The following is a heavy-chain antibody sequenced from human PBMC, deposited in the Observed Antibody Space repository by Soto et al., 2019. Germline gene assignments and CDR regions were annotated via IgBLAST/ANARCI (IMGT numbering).Heavy chain of an antibody. D-gene: IGHD1-7*01. CDR1: GYSFSNYW. Sequence: GESLKISCKGSGYSFSNYWIAWVRQMPGKGLEWMGIIYPSDSDTRYSPSFQGQVTISADKSISTAYLQWSGLKASDTAMYYCARPWNSWNCRVFDFWGQGTMVTVSS. J-gene: IGHJ3*01. CDR2: IYPSDSDT. CDR3: ARPWNSWNCRVFDF. V-gene: IGHV5-51*01.